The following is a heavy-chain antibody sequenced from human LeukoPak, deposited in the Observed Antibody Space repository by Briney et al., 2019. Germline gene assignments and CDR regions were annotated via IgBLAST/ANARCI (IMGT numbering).Heavy chain of an antibody. CDR3: VSPTADYPFLYYFDS. Sequence: GGSLRLSCAASGFTFSSYAMHWVRQAPGKGLEWVAVISSDGNSKNFALSVKGRFAISRDNSKNTLFLQMNNLRSEDTALYYCVSPTADYPFLYYFDSWGQGTLVTVSS. CDR2: ISSDGNSK. D-gene: IGHD5-12*01. V-gene: IGHV3-30*09. CDR1: GFTFSSYA. J-gene: IGHJ4*02.